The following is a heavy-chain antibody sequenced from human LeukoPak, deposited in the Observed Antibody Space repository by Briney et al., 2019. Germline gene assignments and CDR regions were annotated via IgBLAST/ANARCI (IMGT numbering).Heavy chain of an antibody. D-gene: IGHD3-3*01. CDR1: GGTFSSYA. CDR3: ARDLGWSGYYTRLRFDP. Sequence: GASVKVSCKASGGTFSSYAISWVRQAPGQGLEWMGGIIPIFSTANYAQKFQGRVTITADESTSTAYMELSSLRSEDTAVYYCARDLGWSGYYTRLRFDPWGQGTLVTVSS. CDR2: IIPIFSTA. V-gene: IGHV1-69*13. J-gene: IGHJ5*02.